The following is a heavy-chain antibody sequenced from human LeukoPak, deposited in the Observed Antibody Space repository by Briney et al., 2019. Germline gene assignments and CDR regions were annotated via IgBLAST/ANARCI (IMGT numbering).Heavy chain of an antibody. J-gene: IGHJ4*02. Sequence: GGSLRLSCTASGFTFNNYAMYWVRQAPRKGLEWVAGIFGSGGSAHYADSVKGRFTISRDDSKNTVYLQMDSLRGEDTAVYYCTKTTTGYSSGQYPGWPADHWGQGALVTVSS. D-gene: IGHD3-22*01. CDR1: GFTFNNYA. V-gene: IGHV3-23*01. CDR2: IFGSGGSA. CDR3: TKTTTGYSSGQYPGWPADH.